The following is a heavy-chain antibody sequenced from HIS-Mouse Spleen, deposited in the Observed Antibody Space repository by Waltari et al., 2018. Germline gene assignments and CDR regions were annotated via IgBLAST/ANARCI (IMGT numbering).Heavy chain of an antibody. V-gene: IGHV4-39*07. J-gene: IGHJ2*01. CDR1: GGSIRSSSYY. D-gene: IGHD6-13*01. Sequence: QLQLQESGPGLVKPSETLSLTCTVSGGSIRSSSYYRAWIRQPPGKGLEWIGSIYYSGSTYYNPSLKSRVTISVDTSKNQFSLKLSSVTAADTAVYYCAREIPYSSSWYDWYFDLWGRGTLVTVSS. CDR2: IYYSGST. CDR3: AREIPYSSSWYDWYFDL.